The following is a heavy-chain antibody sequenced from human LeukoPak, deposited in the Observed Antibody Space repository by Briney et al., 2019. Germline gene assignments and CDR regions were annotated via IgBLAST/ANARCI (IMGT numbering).Heavy chain of an antibody. Sequence: PGGSLRLSCAASGFIFSSYAMHWVRQAPGKGLEWVAIISSEGSSKYYADSVKGRFTISRDNSKKTLYLQMDSLRVEDTAVYYCARDPDAVGATYFDYWGQGTLVTVSS. D-gene: IGHD1-26*01. J-gene: IGHJ4*02. V-gene: IGHV3-30*04. CDR1: GFIFSSYA. CDR2: ISSEGSSK. CDR3: ARDPDAVGATYFDY.